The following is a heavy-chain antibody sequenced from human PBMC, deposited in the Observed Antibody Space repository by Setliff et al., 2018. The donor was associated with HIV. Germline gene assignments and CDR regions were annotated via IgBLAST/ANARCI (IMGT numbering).Heavy chain of an antibody. CDR1: GGSFSSDSYY. CDR3: ASAGAWQRNALDI. J-gene: IGHJ3*02. V-gene: IGHV4-39*07. D-gene: IGHD5-12*01. Sequence: SETLSLTCSVSGGSFSSDSYYWGWIRQFPGKGLEWIGSIYYSGSTYYHPSLKSRVTISVDTSKNQFSLKLSSVTAADTAVYYCASAGAWQRNALDIWGQGTMVTVS. CDR2: IYYSGST.